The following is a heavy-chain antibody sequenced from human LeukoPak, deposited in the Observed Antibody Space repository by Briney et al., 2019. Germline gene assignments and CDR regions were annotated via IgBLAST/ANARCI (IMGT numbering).Heavy chain of an antibody. CDR2: ITGSSSTI. Sequence: GRSLRLSCAASGFTFSTYSMNWVRQAPGKGLEWVSYITGSSSTIYYADSVKGRFTISRDNAKNSLYLQMNSLRAEDTAVYYCARRFDSWGQGTLVTVSS. CDR1: GFTFSTYS. V-gene: IGHV3-48*01. J-gene: IGHJ4*02. CDR3: ARRFDS.